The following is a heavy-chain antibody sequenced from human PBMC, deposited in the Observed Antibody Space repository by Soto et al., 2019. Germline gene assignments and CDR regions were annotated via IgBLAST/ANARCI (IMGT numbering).Heavy chain of an antibody. J-gene: IGHJ6*02. V-gene: IGHV1-58*01. CDR2: IVVGSGNT. D-gene: IGHD1-26*01. CDR1: GFTFTSSA. CDR3: AAYGSYYRLDYYYGMDV. Sequence: SVKVSCKASGFTFTSSAVQWVRQARGQRLEWIGWIVVGSGNTNYAQKFQERVTITRDMSTSTAYMELSGLRSEDTAVYYCAAYGSYYRLDYYYGMDVWGQGTTVTVSS.